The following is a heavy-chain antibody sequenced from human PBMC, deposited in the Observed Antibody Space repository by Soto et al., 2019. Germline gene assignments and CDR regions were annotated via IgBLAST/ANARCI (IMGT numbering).Heavy chain of an antibody. V-gene: IGHV3-30-3*01. CDR3: ARDYGDRPTEIYYYYGMDV. J-gene: IGHJ6*02. Sequence: QVQLVESGGGVVQPGRSLRLSCAASGFTFSSYAMHWVRQAPGKGLEWVAVISYDGSNKYYADSVKGRFTISRDNSKNTLYLQMNSLRAEDTAVYYCARDYGDRPTEIYYYYGMDVWGQGTTVTVSS. D-gene: IGHD4-17*01. CDR1: GFTFSSYA. CDR2: ISYDGSNK.